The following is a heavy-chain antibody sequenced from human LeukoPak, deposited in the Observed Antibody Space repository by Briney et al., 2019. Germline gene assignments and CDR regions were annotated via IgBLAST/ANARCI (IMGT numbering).Heavy chain of an antibody. CDR3: ARGYHDYGGFRRRPHQNSYFDY. CDR2: ISASGVMT. CDR1: GFTFTNYA. Sequence: GGSLRLSCAASGFTFTNYAMTWVRQAPGKGLEWVSSISASGVMTYYADSVKGRFTVSRDNSKNSLYLQMSSLTAADTAVYYCARGYHDYGGFRRRPHQNSYFDYWGLGTLVTVSS. J-gene: IGHJ4*02. D-gene: IGHD4-23*01. V-gene: IGHV3-23*01.